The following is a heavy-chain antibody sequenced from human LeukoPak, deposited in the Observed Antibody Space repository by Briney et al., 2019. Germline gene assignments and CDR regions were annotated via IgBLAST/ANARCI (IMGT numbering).Heavy chain of an antibody. Sequence: SETLSLTCAVYGGSFSGYYWSWIRQPPGKGLEWIGEINHSGSTNYNPSLKSRVTISVDTSKNQFSLKLTSVTAADTALYYCARSRDGYKIFDCWGQGTLVTVSS. J-gene: IGHJ4*02. V-gene: IGHV4-34*01. CDR3: ARSRDGYKIFDC. CDR1: GGSFSGYY. CDR2: INHSGST. D-gene: IGHD5-24*01.